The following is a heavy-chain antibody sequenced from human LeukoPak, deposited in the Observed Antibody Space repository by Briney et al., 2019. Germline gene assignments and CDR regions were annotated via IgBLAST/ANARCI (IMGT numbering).Heavy chain of an antibody. D-gene: IGHD3-22*01. CDR2: INHSGST. Sequence: SETLSLTCAVYGGSFSGYYWNWIRQPPGQGQEWIGEINHSGSTYYNPSLKSRVTISVDTSKNQYSLKLSSVTAADTAVYYCARGRPMIAPGFDYWGQGTLVTVSS. CDR1: GGSFSGYY. J-gene: IGHJ4*02. CDR3: ARGRPMIAPGFDY. V-gene: IGHV4-34*09.